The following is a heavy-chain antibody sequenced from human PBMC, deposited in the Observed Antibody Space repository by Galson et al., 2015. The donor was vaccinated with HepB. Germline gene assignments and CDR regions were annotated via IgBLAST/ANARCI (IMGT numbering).Heavy chain of an antibody. D-gene: IGHD2-2*01. J-gene: IGHJ4*02. CDR2: FYYTGNT. V-gene: IGHV4-39*01. CDR3: ARHESESKTYAADN. Sequence: ETLSLTCTVSGGSISSSSYYWGWLRQPPGKGLEWIGSFYYTGNTHFNPSLKSRVTISGDTSKNQFSLKLNSVTAADTAVYYCARHESESKTYAADNWGQGTLVTVSS. CDR1: GGSISSSSYY.